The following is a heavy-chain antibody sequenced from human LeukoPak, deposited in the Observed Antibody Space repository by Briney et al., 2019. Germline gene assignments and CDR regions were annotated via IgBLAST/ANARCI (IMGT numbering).Heavy chain of an antibody. D-gene: IGHD3-16*02. V-gene: IGHV1-2*02. CDR3: ARADSLTYDYVWGSYRKLQYWFDP. CDR2: INPNSGDT. J-gene: IGHJ5*02. CDR1: GYTFTGYY. Sequence: GASVKVSCKASGYTFTGYYMHWVRQAPGQGLEWMGWINPNSGDTNYAQKFQGRVTMTRDTSISTAYMELSRLRSDDTAVYYCARADSLTYDYVWGSYRKLQYWFDPWGQGTLVTVSS.